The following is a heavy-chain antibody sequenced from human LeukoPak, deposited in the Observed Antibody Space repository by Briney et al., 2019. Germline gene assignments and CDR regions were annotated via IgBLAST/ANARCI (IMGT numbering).Heavy chain of an antibody. V-gene: IGHV4-4*07. Sequence: SETLSLTCTVSGGSISSYYWSWIRQPAGKGLEWIGRIYTSGSTNYNPSLKSRVTMSVDTSKNQFSLKLSSVTAADTAVYYCARERRYCSSTSCYNGGWYFDLWGRGTLVTVSS. J-gene: IGHJ2*01. CDR3: ARERRYCSSTSCYNGGWYFDL. D-gene: IGHD2-2*02. CDR2: IYTSGST. CDR1: GGSISSYY.